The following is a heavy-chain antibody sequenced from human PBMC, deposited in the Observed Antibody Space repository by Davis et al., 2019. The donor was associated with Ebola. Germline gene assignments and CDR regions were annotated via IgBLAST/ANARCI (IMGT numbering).Heavy chain of an antibody. J-gene: IGHJ5*02. CDR3: ARDGGDYYDSSGYPQGGFDP. CDR2: INPNSGGT. CDR1: GYTFTGYY. Sequence: ASVKVSCKASGYTFTGYYMHWVRQAPGQGLEWMGWINPNSGGTNYAQKFQGRVTMTRDTSISTAYMELSRLRSDDTAVYYCARDGGDYYDSSGYPQGGFDPWGQGTLVTVSS. D-gene: IGHD3-22*01. V-gene: IGHV1-2*02.